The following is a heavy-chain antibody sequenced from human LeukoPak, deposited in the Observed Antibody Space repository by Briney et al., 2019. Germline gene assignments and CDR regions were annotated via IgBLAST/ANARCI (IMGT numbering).Heavy chain of an antibody. V-gene: IGHV4-34*01. CDR1: GGSFSGYY. Sequence: KPSETLSLTCAVYGGSFSGYYWSWIRQPPGKGLEWIGEINHSGSTNYNPSLKSRVTISVDTSKNQFSLKLSSVTAADTAVYYCARLLWSYRLYYFDYWGQGTLVTVSS. CDR2: INHSGST. CDR3: ARLLWSYRLYYFDY. D-gene: IGHD3-16*02. J-gene: IGHJ4*02.